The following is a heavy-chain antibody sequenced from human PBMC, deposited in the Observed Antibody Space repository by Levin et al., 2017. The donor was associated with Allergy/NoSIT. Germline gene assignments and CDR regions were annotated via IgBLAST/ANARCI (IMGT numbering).Heavy chain of an antibody. V-gene: IGHV4-61*01. CDR2: IYYSGST. Sequence: SETLSLTCTVSGGSVSSGSYYWSWIRQPPGTGLEWIGYIYYSGSTNYNPSLKSRVTISVDTSKNQFSLKLSSVTAADTAVYYCARDIRDPGAFDIWGQGTMVTVSS. D-gene: IGHD3-10*01. J-gene: IGHJ3*02. CDR3: ARDIRDPGAFDI. CDR1: GGSVSSGSYY.